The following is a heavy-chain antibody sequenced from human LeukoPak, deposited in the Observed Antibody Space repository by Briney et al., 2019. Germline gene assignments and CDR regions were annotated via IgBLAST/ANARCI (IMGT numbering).Heavy chain of an antibody. CDR3: ARAVGSSSPTSPKDY. CDR1: GGSFSGYY. Sequence: SETLSLTCAVYGGSFSGYYWSWIRQPPGKGLEWIGEINHSGSTNYNPSLKSRVTISVDTSKNQFSLKLSSVTAADTAVYYCARAVGSSSPTSPKDYWGQGTLVTVSS. J-gene: IGHJ4*02. CDR2: INHSGST. V-gene: IGHV4-34*01. D-gene: IGHD6-6*01.